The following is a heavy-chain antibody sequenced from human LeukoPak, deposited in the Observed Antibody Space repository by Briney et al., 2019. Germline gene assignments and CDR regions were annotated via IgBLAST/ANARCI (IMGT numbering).Heavy chain of an antibody. D-gene: IGHD7-27*01. CDR3: AKEFSATPRAAAQTGDAFDV. J-gene: IGHJ3*01. CDR2: LSFDGKVS. Sequence: GGSLSLSCEAPGFTLNRNGLHWVGQAPGKGLGWVEVLSFDGKVSYYADSVKGRFTISRDNSKNTLDLQMNSLRPEDTAVYYCAKEFSATPRAAAQTGDAFDVWGQGTMVTVSS. V-gene: IGHV3-30*18. CDR1: GFTLNRNG.